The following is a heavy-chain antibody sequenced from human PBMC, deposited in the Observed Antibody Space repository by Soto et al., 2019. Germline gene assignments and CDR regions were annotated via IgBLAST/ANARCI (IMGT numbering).Heavy chain of an antibody. CDR2: MNPKSGYT. D-gene: IGHD1-26*01. V-gene: IGHV1-8*01. J-gene: IGHJ4*02. CDR1: GYTFSNYD. CDR3: ASVLGSVDY. Sequence: QVQLVQSGAEVKKPGTSVRISCKTSGYTFSNYDINWVRQAAGQGLEWMGWMNPKSGYTGYARKFQGRVTMTRDTPMTSAYSELSSMRSEDTAVYYCASVLGSVDYWGQGTLVTVSS.